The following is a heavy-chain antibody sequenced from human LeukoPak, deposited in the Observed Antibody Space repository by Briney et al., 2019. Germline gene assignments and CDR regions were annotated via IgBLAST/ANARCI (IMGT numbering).Heavy chain of an antibody. CDR3: AIDLIAATNENVAFDI. CDR1: GFTFSSYD. Sequence: GGSLRLSCAASGFTFSSYDMNWVRQAPGKGLEWVSYISGSGSSTYYADSVKGRFTISRDNAKNSLYLQMNSLRAEDTAMYYCAIDLIAATNENVAFDICCQGTIVTV. D-gene: IGHD5-12*01. V-gene: IGHV3-48*03. CDR2: ISGSGSST. J-gene: IGHJ3*02.